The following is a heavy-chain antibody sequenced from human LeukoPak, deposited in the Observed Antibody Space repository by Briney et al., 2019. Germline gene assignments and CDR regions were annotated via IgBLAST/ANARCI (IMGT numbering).Heavy chain of an antibody. J-gene: IGHJ4*02. V-gene: IGHV4-34*01. Sequence: SETLSLTCAVYGGSFSGYYWSWIRQPPGKGLEWIGEINHSGSTNYNPSLKSRVTISVDTSKNQSSLKLSSVTAADTAVYYCARATVTTVLGQWGQGTLVTVSS. CDR2: INHSGST. D-gene: IGHD4-17*01. CDR3: ARATVTTVLGQ. CDR1: GGSFSGYY.